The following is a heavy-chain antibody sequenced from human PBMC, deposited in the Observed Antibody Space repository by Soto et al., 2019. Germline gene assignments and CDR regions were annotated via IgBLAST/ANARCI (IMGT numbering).Heavy chain of an antibody. Sequence: EVQLVESGGGLVQPGGSLRLSCAASGFTFSSYSMNWVRQAPGKGLEWVSYISSSTIYYADSVKGRFTISRDNAKNSLYLQMNSLRDEATAVYYCARVRATGLNVLDYWRQGTLVTVSS. V-gene: IGHV3-48*02. CDR3: ARVRATGLNVLDY. CDR1: GFTFSSYS. J-gene: IGHJ4*02. D-gene: IGHD6-6*01. CDR2: ISSSTI.